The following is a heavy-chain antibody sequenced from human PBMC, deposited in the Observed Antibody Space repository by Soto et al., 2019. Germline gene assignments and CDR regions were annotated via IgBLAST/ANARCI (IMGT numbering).Heavy chain of an antibody. J-gene: IGHJ6*03. CDR2: IKGDGSSP. Sequence: EVQLVESGGGLVQPGGSLRLSCAASGFTFSSYWMHWVRQDPGKGLVWVSRIKGDGSSPNYADSVKGRFTISRDNARNTLHLQMNSLRAEDTGLYYCARGAGGYYYLGGWGNGTTVIVSS. D-gene: IGHD3-10*01. CDR3: ARGAGGYYYLGG. CDR1: GFTFSSYW. V-gene: IGHV3-74*02.